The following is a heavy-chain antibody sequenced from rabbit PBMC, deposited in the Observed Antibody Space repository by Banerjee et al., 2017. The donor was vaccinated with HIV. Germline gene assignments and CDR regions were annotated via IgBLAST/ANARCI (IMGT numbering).Heavy chain of an antibody. J-gene: IGHJ4*01. CDR1: GFDFSNKFV. V-gene: IGHV1S40*01. CDR2: INTSSGNT. D-gene: IGHD2-1*01. Sequence: QSLEESGGDPVKPGGSLTLTCKASGFDFSNKFVMCWVRQAPGKGLEWIACINTSSGNTVYATWAKGRFTISRTSSTTVTLQMTSLTAADTATYFCGRGYGGNAGYGPYYFNLWGQGTLVTVS. CDR3: GRGYGGNAGYGPYYFNL.